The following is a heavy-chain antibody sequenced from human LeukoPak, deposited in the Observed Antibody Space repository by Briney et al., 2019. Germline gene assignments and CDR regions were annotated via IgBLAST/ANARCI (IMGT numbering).Heavy chain of an antibody. CDR2: ISAYNGNT. CDR1: GGTFSSYA. V-gene: IGHV1-18*01. Sequence: ASVKVSCKASGGTFSSYAISWVRQAPGQGLEWMGWISAYNGNTNYAQKLQGRVTMTTDTSTSTAYMELRSLRSDDTAVYYCARGLEKPYYDFWSGYRVEYNWFDPWGQGTLVTVSS. J-gene: IGHJ5*02. CDR3: ARGLEKPYYDFWSGYRVEYNWFDP. D-gene: IGHD3-3*01.